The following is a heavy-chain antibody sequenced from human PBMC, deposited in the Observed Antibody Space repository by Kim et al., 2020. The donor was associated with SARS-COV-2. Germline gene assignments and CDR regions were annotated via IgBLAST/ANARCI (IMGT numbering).Heavy chain of an antibody. D-gene: IGHD4-17*01. J-gene: IGHJ5*02. Sequence: QKLQGRVTMTTDTSTSTAYMELRSLRSDDTAVYYCARGSADYGDYYWFDPWGQGTLVTVSS. V-gene: IGHV1-18*01. CDR3: ARGSADYGDYYWFDP.